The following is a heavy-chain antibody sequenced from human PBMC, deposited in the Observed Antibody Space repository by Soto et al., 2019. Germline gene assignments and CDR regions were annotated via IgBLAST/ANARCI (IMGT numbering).Heavy chain of an antibody. CDR1: GFTFSSYA. CDR3: VKGGWLDD. CDR2: IGVSGGET. D-gene: IGHD6-19*01. Sequence: VQLVESGGGVVQPGRSLRLSCAASGFTFSSYAMHWVRQASGKRLEWVSFIGVSGGETHYADSVRGRFIISRDNSKNTLYLQMDSLRAEDMAVYYCVKGGWLDDWGQGTLVTVSS. V-gene: IGHV3-23*04. J-gene: IGHJ4*02.